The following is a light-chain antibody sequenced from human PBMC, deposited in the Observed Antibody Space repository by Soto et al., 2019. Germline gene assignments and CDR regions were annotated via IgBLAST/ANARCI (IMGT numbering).Light chain of an antibody. V-gene: IGKV3-11*01. Sequence: EIVLTQSPATLSLSPGERATLSCRASQSVSSYLAWYQQKPGQAPRLLIYDASNRATGIPARFSGSGSGTDVTLTISRLEPEDFAVYYCQQRSNWPITSGQGTRLEIK. CDR2: DAS. J-gene: IGKJ5*01. CDR1: QSVSSY. CDR3: QQRSNWPIT.